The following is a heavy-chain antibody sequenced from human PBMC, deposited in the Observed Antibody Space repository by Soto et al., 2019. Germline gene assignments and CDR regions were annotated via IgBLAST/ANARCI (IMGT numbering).Heavy chain of an antibody. CDR1: GYTFTGYY. J-gene: IGHJ4*02. V-gene: IGHV1-2*04. CDR3: ARGIGSYFGNFDY. D-gene: IGHD3-9*01. CDR2: INPNSGGT. Sequence: GASVKVSCKASGYTFTGYYMHWVRQAPGQGLEWMGWINPNSGGTNYAQKFQGWVTMTRDTSISTAYMELSRLRSDDTAVYYCARGIGSYFGNFDYWGQGTLVTVSS.